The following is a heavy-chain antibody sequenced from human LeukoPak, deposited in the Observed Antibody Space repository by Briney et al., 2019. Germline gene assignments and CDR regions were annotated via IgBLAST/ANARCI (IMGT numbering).Heavy chain of an antibody. CDR1: GYTFTSYG. V-gene: IGHV1-18*01. J-gene: IGHJ3*02. CDR3: ARDRGEYCSSTSCPPPFDI. Sequence: ASVKVSCKASGYTFTSYGISWVRQAPGQGLEWMGWISAYNGNTNYAQKLQGRVTMTTDTSTSTAYMELRSLRSDDTAVYYCARDRGEYCSSTSCPPPFDIWGQGTMVTVSS. D-gene: IGHD2-2*01. CDR2: ISAYNGNT.